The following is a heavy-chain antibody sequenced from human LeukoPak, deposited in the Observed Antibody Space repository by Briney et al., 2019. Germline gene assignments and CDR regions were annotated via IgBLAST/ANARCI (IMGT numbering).Heavy chain of an antibody. D-gene: IGHD3-10*01. CDR1: GYTFTSYY. V-gene: IGHV1-46*01. Sequence: GGSVTVSCKASGYTFTSYYMHWVGQAPGKGLEGMGVINPSGGSRNYAQRFQGRVTITRERSRKTVYMEMNSLRSEATAVYYCARDLVRLPMVRGPGLSWGQGTLVTVSS. CDR2: INPSGGSR. J-gene: IGHJ5*02. CDR3: ARDLVRLPMVRGPGLS.